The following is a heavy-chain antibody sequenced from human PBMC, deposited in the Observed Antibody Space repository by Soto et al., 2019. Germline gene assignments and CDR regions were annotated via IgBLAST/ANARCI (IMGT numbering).Heavy chain of an antibody. D-gene: IGHD6-13*01. V-gene: IGHV1-8*01. CDR3: ARRGYSSSWYSYYYYGMDV. CDR2: MNPNSGNT. J-gene: IGHJ6*02. CDR1: GYAFTSYD. Sequence: QVQLVQSGAEVKKPGASVKVSCKASGYAFTSYDIDWVRHATGQGLEWMVWMNPNSGNTGYVQKFQGRVTMTRNTSISTAYMELSSLRSEDTAVYYCARRGYSSSWYSYYYYGMDVWGQGTTVTVSS.